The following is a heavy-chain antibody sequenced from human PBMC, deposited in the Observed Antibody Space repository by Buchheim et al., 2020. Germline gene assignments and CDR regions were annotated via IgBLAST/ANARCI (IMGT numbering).Heavy chain of an antibody. CDR1: GGSMSSYY. D-gene: IGHD6-13*01. CDR2: ISSSGNT. J-gene: IGHJ5*02. Sequence: QVQLQESGPGLVKPSETLSLTCIVSGGSMSSYYWSWLRQPPGKGLECVGFISSSGNTDYKSSLKNRVTITVDTSKNQFSLKLNSVTAADTGVYYCARPRGVAAAGNNWFDPWGQGTL. CDR3: ARPRGVAAAGNNWFDP. V-gene: IGHV4-59*01.